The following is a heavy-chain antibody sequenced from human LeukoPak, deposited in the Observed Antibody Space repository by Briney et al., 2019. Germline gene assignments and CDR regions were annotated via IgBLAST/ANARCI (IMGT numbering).Heavy chain of an antibody. V-gene: IGHV3-30*02. J-gene: IGHJ6*03. Sequence: GGSLRLSCAASGFTFSSYGMHWVRQAPGKGLEWVAFIRYDGSNKYYADSVKGRFTISRDNSKNTLYLQMNSLRAEDTAVYYRAKEDYDFWSGSHNYYYYYYMDVWGKGTTVTVSS. CDR3: AKEDYDFWSGSHNYYYYYYMDV. CDR2: IRYDGSNK. CDR1: GFTFSSYG. D-gene: IGHD3-3*01.